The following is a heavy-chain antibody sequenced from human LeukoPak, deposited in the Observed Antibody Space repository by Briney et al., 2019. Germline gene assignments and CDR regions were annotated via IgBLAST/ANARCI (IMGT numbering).Heavy chain of an antibody. V-gene: IGHV1-2*02. CDR3: ARSTYDFLTGYYYFDH. J-gene: IGHJ5*02. Sequence: ASVKVSCKASGYTFSGYYIHWVRQAPGQGPDWMGWINPKSSGTNYAQTFQGRVTMTRDTSISTAYMELSRVRSDDTAVYYCARSTYDFLTGYYYFDHWGQGSLVTVSS. D-gene: IGHD3-9*01. CDR2: INPKSSGT. CDR1: GYTFSGYY.